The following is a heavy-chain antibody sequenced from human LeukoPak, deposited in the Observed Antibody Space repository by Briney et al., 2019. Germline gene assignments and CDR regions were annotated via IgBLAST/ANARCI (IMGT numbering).Heavy chain of an antibody. CDR2: ISWNSGSI. CDR3: AKDSKGKIAVAGFFDY. V-gene: IGHV3-9*01. Sequence: GGSLRLSCAASGFTFDDYAMHWVRQAPGKGLEWVSGISWNSGSIGYADSVKGRFTISRDNAKNSLYLQVNSLRAEDTALYYCAKDSKGKIAVAGFFDYWGQGTLVTVSS. D-gene: IGHD6-19*01. CDR1: GFTFDDYA. J-gene: IGHJ4*02.